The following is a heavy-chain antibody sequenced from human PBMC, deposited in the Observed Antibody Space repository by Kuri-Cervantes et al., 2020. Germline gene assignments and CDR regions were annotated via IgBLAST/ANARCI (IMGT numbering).Heavy chain of an antibody. V-gene: IGHV3-21*01. CDR3: ARTRYDILTGYFYYYYGMDV. J-gene: IGHJ6*02. CDR1: GFTFSSYS. CDR2: ISSSSSYI. D-gene: IGHD3-9*01. Sequence: GGSLRLSCAASGFTFSSYSMNWVRQAPGKGLEWVSSISSSSSYIYYADSVKGRFTISRDNAKNSLYLQMNSLRAEDTAVYYCARTRYDILTGYFYYYYGMDVWGQGTTVTVSS.